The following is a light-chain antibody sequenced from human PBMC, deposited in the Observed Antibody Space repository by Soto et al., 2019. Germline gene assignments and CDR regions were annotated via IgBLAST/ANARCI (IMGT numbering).Light chain of an antibody. Sequence: VMSQSPATLSVSPGERVTLSCRASQNIRKNLAWYQQKPGQAPSLLIYEDSTRASGVPVRFSGSGAGTELTLTISSLQSEDFGVYYVHQYNKYMYTFGQGTK. V-gene: IGKV3-15*01. CDR1: QNIRKN. J-gene: IGKJ2*01. CDR2: EDS. CDR3: HQYNKYMYT.